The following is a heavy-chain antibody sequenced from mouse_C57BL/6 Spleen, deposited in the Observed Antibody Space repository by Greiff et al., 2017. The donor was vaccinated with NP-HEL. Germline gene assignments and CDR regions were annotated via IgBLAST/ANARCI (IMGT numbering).Heavy chain of an antibody. CDR1: GYSITSGYY. J-gene: IGHJ3*01. D-gene: IGHD2-4*01. CDR2: ISYDGSN. V-gene: IGHV3-6*01. Sequence: ESGPGLVKPSQSLSLTCSVTGYSITSGYYWNWIRQFPGNKLEWMGYISYDGSNNYNPSLTNRISITRDTSKNQFFLKLNSVTTEDTATYYCAREGDYDRAYWGQGTLVTVSA. CDR3: AREGDYDRAY.